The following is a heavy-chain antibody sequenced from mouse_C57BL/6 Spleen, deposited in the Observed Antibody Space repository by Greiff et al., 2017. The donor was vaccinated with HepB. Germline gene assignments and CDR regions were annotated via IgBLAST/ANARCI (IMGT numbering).Heavy chain of an antibody. Sequence: VQLQQSGPELVKPGASVKISCKASGYSFTSYYIHWVKQRPGQGLEWIGWIYPGSGNTKYNEKFKGKATLTADTSSSTAYMQLSSLTSEDSAVYYCARYDYAAMDYWGQGTSVTVSS. V-gene: IGHV1-66*01. J-gene: IGHJ4*01. CDR3: ARYDYAAMDY. CDR2: IYPGSGNT. CDR1: GYSFTSYY.